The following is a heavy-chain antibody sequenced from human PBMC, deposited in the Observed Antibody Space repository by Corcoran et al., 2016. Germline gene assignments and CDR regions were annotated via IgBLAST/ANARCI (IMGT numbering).Heavy chain of an antibody. J-gene: IGHJ5*02. CDR2: IWYDGSKK. CDR3: ARDWSSESSGVNPRFDP. CDR1: GFTFSSYG. V-gene: IGHV3-33*01. Sequence: QVHQVETGVAVVQPGRSLRLSCAVSGFTFSSYGMHWVRQAPGKGLEWVATIWYDGSKKFYADSVKGRFTISRENSKDTMHLQMDSLRDEDTAMYYCARDWSSESSGVNPRFDPWGQGTLVTVS. D-gene: IGHD3-22*01.